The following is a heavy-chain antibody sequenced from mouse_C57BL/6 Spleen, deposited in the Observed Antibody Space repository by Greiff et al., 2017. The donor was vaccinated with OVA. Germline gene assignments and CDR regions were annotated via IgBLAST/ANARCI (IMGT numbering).Heavy chain of an antibody. CDR1: GFTFSNYW. J-gene: IGHJ1*03. D-gene: IGHD5-1-1*01. Sequence: EVMLVESGGGLVQPGGSMKLSCAASGFTFSNYWMNWVRQSPEKGLEWVAQIRLKSDNHATHYAESVKGRFTISRDDSKSSVYLQMSILRAEDTGIYYCTVYPWYFDVWGTGTTVTVSS. CDR3: TVYPWYFDV. V-gene: IGHV6-3*01. CDR2: IRLKSDNHAT.